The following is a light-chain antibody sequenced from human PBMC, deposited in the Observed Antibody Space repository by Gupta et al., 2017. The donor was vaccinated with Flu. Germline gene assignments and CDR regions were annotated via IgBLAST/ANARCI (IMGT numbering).Light chain of an antibody. V-gene: IGLV2-11*01. Sequence: SALTQPRSVSGSPGQSVTISCTGTSSDVGGYNYVSWYQQHPGKAHKLMIYDVSKWPSGVPDRFSGSKSGNTASLTISGLQEEEEADYYCCSDAGSDTWVFGGGTRLTVL. CDR1: SSDVGGYNY. J-gene: IGLJ3*02. CDR2: DVS. CDR3: CSDAGSDTWV.